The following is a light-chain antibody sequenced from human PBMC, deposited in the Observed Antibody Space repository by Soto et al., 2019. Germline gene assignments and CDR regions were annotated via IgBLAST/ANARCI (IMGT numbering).Light chain of an antibody. CDR3: QQYNTRSWT. J-gene: IGKJ1*01. CDR2: KAS. Sequence: DIQMTQSPSTLSASVGDRVTITCRASQSISSWLAWYQQKPGKAPKLLIYKASSLESGVPSRFSGSGSGTEFTLTISSLQPDDFATSYCQQYNTRSWTFGQGTKVEIK. CDR1: QSISSW. V-gene: IGKV1-5*03.